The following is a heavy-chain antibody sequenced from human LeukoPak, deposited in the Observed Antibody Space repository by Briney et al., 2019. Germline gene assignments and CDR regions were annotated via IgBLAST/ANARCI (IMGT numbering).Heavy chain of an antibody. D-gene: IGHD3-3*01. Sequence: GGSLRLSCAASRFTFSSNELNWVRQAPGKGLEWVSYISGSGSTIYYADSVKGRFTISRDNAKNSLYLQMNSLRAEDTATYYCYYAGYWGQGTLVTVSS. V-gene: IGHV3-48*03. CDR1: RFTFSSNE. CDR2: ISGSGSTI. CDR3: YYAGY. J-gene: IGHJ4*02.